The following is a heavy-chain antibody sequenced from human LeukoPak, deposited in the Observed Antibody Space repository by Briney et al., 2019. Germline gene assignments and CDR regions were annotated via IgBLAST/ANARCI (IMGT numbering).Heavy chain of an antibody. D-gene: IGHD6-13*01. V-gene: IGHV4-39*01. Sequence: SETLSLICTVSGGSISRPSYYCGWIRHPPGKGLEWVGSIYYGGSTHYNSSLGSRVTISVDTSKNQLSLKVSSVTAADTAVYYCARQLRIAAAPYYLDYWGQGTLVTVSS. CDR3: ARQLRIAAAPYYLDY. J-gene: IGHJ4*02. CDR2: IYYGGST. CDR1: GGSISRPSYY.